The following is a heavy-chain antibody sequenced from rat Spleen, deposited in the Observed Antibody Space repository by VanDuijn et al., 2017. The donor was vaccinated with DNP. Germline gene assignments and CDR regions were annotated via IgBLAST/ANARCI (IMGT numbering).Heavy chain of an antibody. CDR1: GFSLTSYN. CDR2: IWTGGST. Sequence: QVQLKESGPGLVQPSQTLSLTCTVSGFSLTSYNVHWVRQPTGKGLEWMGIIWTGGSTDYNSALKSRLSISRDTSKSQVFLKMTSLQTEDIATYYCARAERFGVLDYWGQGTLVTVSS. J-gene: IGHJ3*01. D-gene: IGHD4-3*01. CDR3: ARAERFGVLDY. V-gene: IGHV2-30*01.